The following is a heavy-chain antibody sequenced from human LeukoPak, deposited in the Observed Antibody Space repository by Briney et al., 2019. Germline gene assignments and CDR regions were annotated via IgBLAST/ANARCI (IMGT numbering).Heavy chain of an antibody. CDR1: GYTFTSYG. J-gene: IGHJ4*02. CDR3: ARDRDIAVAGTGWDFDY. D-gene: IGHD6-19*01. V-gene: IGHV1-18*01. Sequence: ASVKVSCKASGYTFTSYGISWVRQAPGQGLEWMGWISAYNGNTNYAQKLQGRVTMTTDTSTSTAYMGLRSLRSDDTAVYYCARDRDIAVAGTGWDFDYWGQGTLVTVSS. CDR2: ISAYNGNT.